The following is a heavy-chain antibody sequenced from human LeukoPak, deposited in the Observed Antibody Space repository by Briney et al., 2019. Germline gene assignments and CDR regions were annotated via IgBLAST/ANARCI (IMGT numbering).Heavy chain of an antibody. V-gene: IGHV3-64*01. CDR1: GFTFKTYA. CDR2: ISSNGDNT. CDR3: ARGLIGGYYDY. Sequence: GGSLRLSCAASGFTFKTYAMYWVRQAPGKGLEYVSAISSNGDNTYYANSVKGRFSISRDNSKNTLYLQMGSLRAEDMAVYYCARGLIGGYYDYWGQGTLVTVSS. J-gene: IGHJ4*02. D-gene: IGHD3-22*01.